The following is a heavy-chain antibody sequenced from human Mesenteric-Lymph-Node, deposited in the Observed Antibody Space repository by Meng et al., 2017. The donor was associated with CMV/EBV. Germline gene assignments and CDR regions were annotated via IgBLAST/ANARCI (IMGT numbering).Heavy chain of an antibody. Sequence: TCAVSGGYIITTNWWNWLRQPPGKGLDWIGEIYDPGSTNYNPSLKSRVTISVDKSKNQFSLALSSVTAADTAMYYCARDRGGAGYFDYWGQGALVTVSS. V-gene: IGHV4-4*02. CDR2: IYDPGST. CDR1: GGYIITTNW. CDR3: ARDRGGAGYFDY. J-gene: IGHJ4*02. D-gene: IGHD1-26*01.